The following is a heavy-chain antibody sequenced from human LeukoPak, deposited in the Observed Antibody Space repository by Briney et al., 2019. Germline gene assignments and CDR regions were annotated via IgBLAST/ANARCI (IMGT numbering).Heavy chain of an antibody. CDR2: IYYSGST. CDR1: GGSISSYY. V-gene: IGHV4-59*01. CDR3: ARDLGYSRSSASYYGIDV. D-gene: IGHD6-6*01. J-gene: IGHJ6*02. Sequence: SETLSLTCTVSGGSISSYYWSWIRQPAGKGREWIGYIYYSGSTNYNTSLKSRVTISVDTSKNQFSLKLSSVTAADTAVYYCARDLGYSRSSASYYGIDVWGQGTTVTVSS.